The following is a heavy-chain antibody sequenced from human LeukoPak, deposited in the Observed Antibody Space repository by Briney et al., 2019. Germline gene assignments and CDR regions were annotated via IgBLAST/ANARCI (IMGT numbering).Heavy chain of an antibody. Sequence: GRSLRLSCAASGFTFDDYAMHWVRQAPGKGLEWVSGISWNSGSIGYADSVKGRFTISRDNAKNSLYLQMNSLRAEDTALYYCAKDKVSIAAAGCFDYWGQGAQVTVSP. CDR3: AKDKVSIAAAGCFDY. CDR1: GFTFDDYA. D-gene: IGHD6-13*01. V-gene: IGHV3-9*01. CDR2: ISWNSGSI. J-gene: IGHJ4*02.